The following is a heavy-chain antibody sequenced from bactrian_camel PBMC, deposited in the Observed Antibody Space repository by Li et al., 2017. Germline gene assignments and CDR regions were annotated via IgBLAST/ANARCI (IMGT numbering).Heavy chain of an antibody. Sequence: HVQLVESGGGLVQPGGSLRLSCATSAFSLGTYWMYWVRQVPGKGLEWVSTINSGGGITYYADSVKGRFTISRDNAKNTLYLQLNSLLPEDTAMYYCAARPWPCSASLSRYDYNYWGQGTQVTVS. CDR3: AARPWPCSASLSRYDYNY. J-gene: IGHJ4*01. CDR2: INSGGGIT. D-gene: IGHD1*01. V-gene: IGHV3S1*01. CDR1: AFSLGTYW.